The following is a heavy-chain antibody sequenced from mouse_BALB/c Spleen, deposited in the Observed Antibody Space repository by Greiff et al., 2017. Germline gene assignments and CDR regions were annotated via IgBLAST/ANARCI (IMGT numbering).Heavy chain of an antibody. CDR3: ARYGSNYYGSHWYFDV. V-gene: IGHV3-8*02. CDR1: GDSITSGY. D-gene: IGHD1-1*01. CDR2: ISYSGST. Sequence: DVQLQESGPSLVKPSQTLSLTCSVTGDSITSGYWNWIRKFPGNKLEYMGYISYSGSTYYNPSLKSRISITRDTSKNQYYLQLNSVTTEDTATYYCARYGSNYYGSHWYFDVWGAGTTVTVSS. J-gene: IGHJ1*01.